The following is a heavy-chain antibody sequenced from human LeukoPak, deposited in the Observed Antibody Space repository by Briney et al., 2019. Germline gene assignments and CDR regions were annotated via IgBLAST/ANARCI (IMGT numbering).Heavy chain of an antibody. J-gene: IGHJ6*03. CDR2: ISGYNGKT. D-gene: IGHD3-3*01. CDR3: ARGRDFWSGYSSNYYYYMDV. CDR1: GYTFSSFG. Sequence: GASVKVSCKASGYTFSSFGISWVRQAPGQGLEWMGWISGYNGKTNYAQKLQARVTMTTDTSTSTAYMELRSLRSDDTAVYYCARGRDFWSGYSSNYYYYMDVWGKGTTVTVSS. V-gene: IGHV1-18*01.